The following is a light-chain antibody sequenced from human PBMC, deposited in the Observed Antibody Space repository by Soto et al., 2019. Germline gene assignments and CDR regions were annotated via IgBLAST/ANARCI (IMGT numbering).Light chain of an antibody. CDR3: QQRGNWPPLT. V-gene: IGKV3-11*01. J-gene: IGKJ4*01. CDR2: DTS. Sequence: EIVLTQSPASLSLSPGERATLSCRASQSISTYLAWYQHKPGQAPRLLIYDTSNRATGIPARFSDSGSGTDFTLTISSLEPEDFAVYYCQQRGNWPPLTFGGGTKVEIK. CDR1: QSISTY.